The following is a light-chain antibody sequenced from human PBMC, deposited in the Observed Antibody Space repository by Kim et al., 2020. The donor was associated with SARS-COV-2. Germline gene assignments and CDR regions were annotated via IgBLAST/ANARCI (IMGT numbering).Light chain of an antibody. Sequence: DIQMTQSPSIVSASVGDTVTITCRASEGLSTWLAWYQQKPGRAPQLLIYSASSPQSGVPSRFSGSGSAADFTLTITGLQTEDFAIYFCQQTKSLPITFGQGTRLEIK. J-gene: IGKJ5*01. CDR1: EGLSTW. CDR3: QQTKSLPIT. CDR2: SAS. V-gene: IGKV1D-12*01.